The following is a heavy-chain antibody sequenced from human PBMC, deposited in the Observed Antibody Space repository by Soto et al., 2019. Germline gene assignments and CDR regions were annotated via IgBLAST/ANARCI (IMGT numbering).Heavy chain of an antibody. CDR3: ASDQGYDVD. J-gene: IGHJ1*01. D-gene: IGHD3-3*01. CDR2: INTDNGDA. V-gene: IGHV1-3*04. CDR1: GYTFTSHS. Sequence: ASVKVSCKASGYTFTSHSIHWVRQAPGQGLEWIGWINTDNGDAKYSQKFQGRVTVTRDTSATTAYMEVSSPRSDDTAVYDCASDQGYDVDWGLGTLFTLPP.